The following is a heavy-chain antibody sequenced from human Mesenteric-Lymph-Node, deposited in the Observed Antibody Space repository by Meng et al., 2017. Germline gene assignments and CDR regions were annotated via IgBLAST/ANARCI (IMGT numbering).Heavy chain of an antibody. Sequence: QVQLHRSGPGLWGPWETLPLTCTVSGDSFNTHYYWSWIRQSPEKGLELIGYIYHSGSANYNPSLKNRVTISVDTSRNQFSMKLNSVTAADTAVYYCARTHFYDSSNYGFDYWGQGTLVTVSS. CDR2: IYHSGSA. V-gene: IGHV4-59*08. J-gene: IGHJ4*02. CDR1: GDSFNTHYY. D-gene: IGHD3-22*01. CDR3: ARTHFYDSSNYGFDY.